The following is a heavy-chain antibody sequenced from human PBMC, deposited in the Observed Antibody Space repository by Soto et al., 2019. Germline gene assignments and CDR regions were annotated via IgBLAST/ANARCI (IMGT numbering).Heavy chain of an antibody. CDR3: ARDRIAARPAAFDI. J-gene: IGHJ3*02. D-gene: IGHD6-6*01. V-gene: IGHV3-21*01. Sequence: PGGSLRLSCAASGFTFSSYSMNWVRQAPGKGLEWVSSISSSSSYIYYADSVKGRFTISRDNAKNSLYLQMNSLRAEDTAVYYCARDRIAARPAAFDIWGQGTMVTVS. CDR2: ISSSSSYI. CDR1: GFTFSSYS.